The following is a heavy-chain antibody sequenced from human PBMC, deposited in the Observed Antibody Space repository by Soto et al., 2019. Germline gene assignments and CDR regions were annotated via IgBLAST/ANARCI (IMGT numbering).Heavy chain of an antibody. Sequence: PGGSLRLSCAASGFTVSSNYMSWVRQAPGKGLEWVSVIYSGGSTYYADSVKGRFTISRHNSKNTLYLPMNSLRAEGTAVDYCADVGDYVDYWGQGTLVTVSS. J-gene: IGHJ4*02. CDR2: IYSGGST. D-gene: IGHD4-17*01. CDR3: ADVGDYVDY. V-gene: IGHV3-53*04. CDR1: GFTVSSNY.